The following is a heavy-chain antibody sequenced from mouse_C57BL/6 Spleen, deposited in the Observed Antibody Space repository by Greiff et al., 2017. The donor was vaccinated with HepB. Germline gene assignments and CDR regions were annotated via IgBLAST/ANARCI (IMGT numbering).Heavy chain of an antibody. Sequence: VKLMESGPGLVQPSQSLSITCTVSGFSLTSYGVHWVRQSPGKGLEWLGVIWSGGSTDYNAAFISRLSISKDNSKSQVFFKMNSLQADDTAIYYCARPLYYYGSSSPFAYWGQGTLVTVSA. CDR3: ARPLYYYGSSSPFAY. J-gene: IGHJ3*01. CDR2: IWSGGST. V-gene: IGHV2-2*01. D-gene: IGHD1-1*01. CDR1: GFSLTSYG.